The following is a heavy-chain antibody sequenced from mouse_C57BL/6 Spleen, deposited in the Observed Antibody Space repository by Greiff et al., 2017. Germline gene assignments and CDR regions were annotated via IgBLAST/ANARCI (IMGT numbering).Heavy chain of an antibody. J-gene: IGHJ4*01. D-gene: IGHD1-1*01. CDR1: GYTFTDYY. CDR2: INPNNGGT. Sequence: VQLQQSGPELVKPGASVKISCKASGYTFTDYYMNWVKQSHGKSLEWIGDINPNNGGTSYNQKFKGKATLTVDKSSSTAYMELRSLTSEDSAVYYCARRDYYGSSPRAMDYWGQGTSVTVSS. V-gene: IGHV1-26*01. CDR3: ARRDYYGSSPRAMDY.